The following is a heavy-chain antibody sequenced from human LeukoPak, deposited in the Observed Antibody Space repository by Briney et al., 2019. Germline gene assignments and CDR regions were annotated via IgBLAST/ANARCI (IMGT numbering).Heavy chain of an antibody. J-gene: IGHJ4*02. CDR1: GFTVSSNY. CDR2: IYSGGST. Sequence: PGGSLRLSCAASGFTVSSNYMSWVRQAPGKGLEWVSVIYSGGSTYYADSVKGRFTISRDNSKNTLYLQMNSLRAEDTAVYYCAKDHLGIRVTATLDYWGQGTLVTVSS. D-gene: IGHD2-21*02. V-gene: IGHV3-53*05. CDR3: AKDHLGIRVTATLDY.